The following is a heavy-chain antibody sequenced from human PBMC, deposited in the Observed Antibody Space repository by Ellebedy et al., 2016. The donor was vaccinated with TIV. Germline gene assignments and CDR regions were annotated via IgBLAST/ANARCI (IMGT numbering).Heavy chain of an antibody. Sequence: PGGFLRLSCEASGFPFRNYAMHWVRQAPGRGLEWVALIWFDGSVKLYADSVKGRFTISRDNSKNTLFLQMNSLRAEDTAMYYCARKTDTGTSGDYWGQGTPVTVSS. CDR2: IWFDGSVK. CDR1: GFPFRNYA. D-gene: IGHD1-1*01. CDR3: ARKTDTGTSGDY. J-gene: IGHJ4*02. V-gene: IGHV3-33*08.